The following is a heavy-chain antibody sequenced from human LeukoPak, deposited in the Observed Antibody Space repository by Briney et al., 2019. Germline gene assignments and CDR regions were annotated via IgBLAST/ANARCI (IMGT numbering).Heavy chain of an antibody. V-gene: IGHV4-34*01. D-gene: IGHD3-10*01. CDR1: GGSFSSYY. CDR3: AGGRGISRRYGSGSSIYMDV. J-gene: IGHJ6*03. CDR2: INHSGST. Sequence: SETLSLTCAVYGGSFSSYYWSWIRQPPGKGLEWVGEINHSGSTNYNPSLKSRVTISVDTSKNQSPLQLRYVTAADTTAYYCAGGRGISRRYGSGSSIYMDVWGKGTTVTVSS.